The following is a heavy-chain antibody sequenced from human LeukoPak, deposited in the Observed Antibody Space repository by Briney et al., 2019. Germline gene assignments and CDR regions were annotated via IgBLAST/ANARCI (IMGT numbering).Heavy chain of an antibody. CDR1: GGSFSGYY. Sequence: SETLSLTCAVYGGSFSGYYWSWIRQPPGKGLEWIGEINHSGSTNYNPSLKSRVTISVDTSKNQFSLKLSSVTAADTAVYYCARERPYDILTGYYKEASYIFDYWGQGTLATVSS. V-gene: IGHV4-34*01. D-gene: IGHD3-9*01. CDR3: ARERPYDILTGYYKEASYIFDY. CDR2: INHSGST. J-gene: IGHJ4*02.